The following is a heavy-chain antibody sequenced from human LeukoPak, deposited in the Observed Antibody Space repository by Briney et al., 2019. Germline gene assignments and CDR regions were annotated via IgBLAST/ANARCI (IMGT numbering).Heavy chain of an antibody. V-gene: IGHV3-33*06. Sequence: PGTSLRLSCAASGFTFSNYGMHWVRQAPGKGLEWVALIWFDGSNQYYANSVKGRFTVSRDNSKNTLYLLMNSLSADDTALYYCAKDFARAGGDYFDYWGQGTLVTFSS. J-gene: IGHJ4*02. CDR3: AKDFARAGGDYFDY. CDR2: IWFDGSNQ. D-gene: IGHD3-16*01. CDR1: GFTFSNYG.